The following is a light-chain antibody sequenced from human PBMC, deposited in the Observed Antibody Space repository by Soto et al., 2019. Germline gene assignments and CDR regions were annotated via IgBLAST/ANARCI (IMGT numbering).Light chain of an antibody. Sequence: SYELTQPPSVSVSPGQTASITCSGDKLGDKYACWYQQKPGQSPVLVIYQDSKRPSGIPERFSGSNSGNTATLTISGTQAMDEADYSCQAWDSSTAIFGGGNKLTV. CDR2: QDS. CDR1: KLGDKY. J-gene: IGLJ2*01. CDR3: QAWDSSTAI. V-gene: IGLV3-1*01.